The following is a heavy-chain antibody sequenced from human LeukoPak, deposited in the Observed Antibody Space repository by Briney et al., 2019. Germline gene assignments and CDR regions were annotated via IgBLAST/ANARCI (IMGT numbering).Heavy chain of an antibody. D-gene: IGHD5-18*01. J-gene: IGHJ6*03. V-gene: IGHV3-48*04. CDR2: ISSSSSTI. CDR3: AREGNSYGYYYYMDV. CDR1: GFTFSSYS. Sequence: PGGSLRLSCAASGFTFSSYSMNWVRQAPGKGLEWVSYISSSSSTIYYADSVKGRFTISRDNAKNSLYLQMNSLRAEDTAVYYCAREGNSYGYYYYMDVWGKGTTVTVSS.